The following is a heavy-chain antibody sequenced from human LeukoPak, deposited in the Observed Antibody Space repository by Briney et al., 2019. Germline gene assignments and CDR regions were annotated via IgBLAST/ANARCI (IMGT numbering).Heavy chain of an antibody. J-gene: IGHJ3*02. CDR2: INPSGGST. CDR3: ARESERGNAFDI. V-gene: IGHV1-46*01. CDR1: GYTFTSYY. Sequence: ASVKVSCKASGYTFTSYYMHWVRQAPGQGLVWMGIINPSGGSTSYAQKFQGRVTMTRDTSTSTVYMELSSLRSEDTAVYYCARESERGNAFDIWGQGTMVTVSS. D-gene: IGHD3-3*01.